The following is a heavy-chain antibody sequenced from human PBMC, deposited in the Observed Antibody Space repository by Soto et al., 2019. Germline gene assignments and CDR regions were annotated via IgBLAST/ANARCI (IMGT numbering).Heavy chain of an antibody. CDR3: AKVSSGWYNTPPYWYFDL. V-gene: IGHV3-23*01. D-gene: IGHD6-19*01. Sequence: EVQLLESGGGAIQPGGSVRLSCAASGFTFSSYAMTWVRQAPGKGLEWVSSININGGGIHYADSVKGRFTISRDNSKNTLDLQMNSLRAEDTALYFCAKVSSGWYNTPPYWYFDLWGRGTLVTVSS. J-gene: IGHJ2*01. CDR2: ININGGGI. CDR1: GFTFSSYA.